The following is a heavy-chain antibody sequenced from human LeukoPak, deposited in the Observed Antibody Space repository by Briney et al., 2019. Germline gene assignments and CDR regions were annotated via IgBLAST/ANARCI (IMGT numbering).Heavy chain of an antibody. CDR1: GGSISSGSYY. CDR2: IYTSGST. Sequence: PSQTLSLTCNVSGGSISSGSYYWSWIRQPAGKGLEWIGRIYTSGSTNYNPSLKSRVTISVDTSKNQFSLKLSSVTAADTAVYYCARDIAVAATDYYYYMDVWGKGTTVTVSS. CDR3: ARDIAVAATDYYYYMDV. V-gene: IGHV4-61*02. D-gene: IGHD6-19*01. J-gene: IGHJ6*03.